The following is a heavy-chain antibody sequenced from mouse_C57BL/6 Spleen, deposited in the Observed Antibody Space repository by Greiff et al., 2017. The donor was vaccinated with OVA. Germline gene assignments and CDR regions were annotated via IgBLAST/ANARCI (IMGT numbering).Heavy chain of an antibody. D-gene: IGHD2-5*01. Sequence: EVQRVESGGGLVKPGGSLKLSCAASGFTFSSYAMSWVRQTPEKRLEWVATISDGGSYTYYPDNVKGRFTISRDNAKNNLYLQMSHLKSEDTAMYYCARDYSNYLYYFDYWGQGTTLTVSS. CDR3: ARDYSNYLYYFDY. CDR2: ISDGGSYT. J-gene: IGHJ2*01. V-gene: IGHV5-4*01. CDR1: GFTFSSYA.